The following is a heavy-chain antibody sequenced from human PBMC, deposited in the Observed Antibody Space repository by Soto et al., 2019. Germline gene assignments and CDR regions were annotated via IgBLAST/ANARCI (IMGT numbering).Heavy chain of an antibody. CDR1: GG. Sequence: PSETLSLTCAVSGGWSWVRQPPGMGLEWIGEIYHSGSTDYNPSLKSRVTISVDRSKNQFSLKLSSVTAADTAVYYCARAHGSGWGAFDIWGQGTMVTVSS. J-gene: IGHJ3*02. CDR2: IYHSGST. CDR3: ARAHGSGWGAFDI. V-gene: IGHV4-4*02. D-gene: IGHD3-10*01.